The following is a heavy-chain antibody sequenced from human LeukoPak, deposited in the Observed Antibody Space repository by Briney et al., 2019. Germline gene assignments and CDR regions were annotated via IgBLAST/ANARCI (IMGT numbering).Heavy chain of an antibody. CDR2: IIPIFGTA. CDR1: GGTFSIYA. D-gene: IGHD4-17*01. CDR3: ARGTTVTTIYWYFDL. Sequence: SVTVSCKASGGTFSIYAISWVRQAPGQGLEWMGGIIPIFGTANYAQKFQGRVTITADESTGTAYMELSSLRSEDTAVYYCARGTTVTTIYWYFDLWGRGTLVTVSS. J-gene: IGHJ2*01. V-gene: IGHV1-69*01.